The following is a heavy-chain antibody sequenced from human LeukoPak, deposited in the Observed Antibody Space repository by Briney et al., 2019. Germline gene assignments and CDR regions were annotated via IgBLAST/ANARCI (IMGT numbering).Heavy chain of an antibody. CDR3: AKANWISDADAVW. CDR2: IRGGGEK. J-gene: IGHJ4*02. V-gene: IGHV3-23*01. D-gene: IGHD2-2*03. Sequence: GGSLRLSCAASGFSFTTYAMSWVRQAPARGLEWVSSIRGGGEKFYADFVRGRFTLSRDDSTNTMYLQLNNLRVEDTAIYYCAKANWISDADAVWWGQGTLVTVSS. CDR1: GFSFTTYA.